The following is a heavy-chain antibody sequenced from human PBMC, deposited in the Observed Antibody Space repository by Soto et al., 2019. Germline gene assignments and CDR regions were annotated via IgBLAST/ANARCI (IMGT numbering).Heavy chain of an antibody. CDR3: ASRGGGLQPNYYYYMNV. J-gene: IGHJ6*03. Sequence: GESLKISCKGSGYSFTSYWIGWVRQMPGKGLESMGIIYPGDSDTRYSPSFQGPVTISADNSISTSYLQWSRLKASDTAMYSWASRGGGLQPNYYYYMNVWGKGTRVPSP. D-gene: IGHD3-16*01. V-gene: IGHV5-51*01. CDR2: IYPGDSDT. CDR1: GYSFTSYW.